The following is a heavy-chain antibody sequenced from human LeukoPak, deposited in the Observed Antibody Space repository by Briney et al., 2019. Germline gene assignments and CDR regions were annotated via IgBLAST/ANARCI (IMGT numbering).Heavy chain of an antibody. CDR3: ARRRYTSGQVDS. Sequence: SETLSLTCTVSGGSISGYHWSWIRQPPGKGLEWIGYMYYSGSTNYNPSLKSRVTISVDTSKNQFSLKLSSVTAADTAVCYCARRRYTSGQVDSWGQGTLVTVSS. D-gene: IGHD6-19*01. CDR2: MYYSGST. CDR1: GGSISGYH. J-gene: IGHJ4*02. V-gene: IGHV4-59*08.